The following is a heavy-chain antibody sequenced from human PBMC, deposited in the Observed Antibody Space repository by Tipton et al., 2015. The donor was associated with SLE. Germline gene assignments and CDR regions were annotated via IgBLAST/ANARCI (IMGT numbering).Heavy chain of an antibody. D-gene: IGHD6-19*01. CDR1: GGSFSGYY. V-gene: IGHV4-34*01. Sequence: LRLSCAVYGGSFSGYYWSWIRQPPGKGLEWIGEINHSGSTNYNPSLKSRVTISVDTSKNQFSLKLSSVTAADTAVYYCARGPWGSGWVFDYWGQGTLVTVSS. CDR2: INHSGST. J-gene: IGHJ4*02. CDR3: ARGPWGSGWVFDY.